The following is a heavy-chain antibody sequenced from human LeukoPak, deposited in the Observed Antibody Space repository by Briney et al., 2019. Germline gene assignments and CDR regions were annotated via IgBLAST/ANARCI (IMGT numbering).Heavy chain of an antibody. CDR3: ARDYKYAFDN. V-gene: IGHV3-48*01. D-gene: IGHD5-24*01. CDR2: IGIDSGNT. CDR1: GFAFNRYS. J-gene: IGHJ4*02. Sequence: GGSLRLSCSASGFAFNRYSMAWVRQAPGKGLEWISYIGIDSGNTNYADSVKGRFTISGDKAKNSLYLQMHSLRVEDTAVYYCARDYKYAFDNWGQGTLVTVSS.